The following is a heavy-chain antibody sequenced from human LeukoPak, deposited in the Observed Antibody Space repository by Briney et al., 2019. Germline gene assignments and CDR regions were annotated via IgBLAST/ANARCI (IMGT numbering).Heavy chain of an antibody. J-gene: IGHJ4*02. Sequence: GGSLRLSCAASGFTFTSYSMNWVRQAPGKGLGWVSVIYSGGSTYYADSVKGRFTISRDNSKNTLYLQMNSLRAEDTAVYYCARADPPLDYWGQGTLVTVSS. CDR1: GFTFTSYS. V-gene: IGHV3-53*01. CDR3: ARADPPLDY. CDR2: IYSGGST.